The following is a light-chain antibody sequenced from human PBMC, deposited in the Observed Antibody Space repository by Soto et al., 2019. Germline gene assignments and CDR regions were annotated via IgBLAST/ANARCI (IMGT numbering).Light chain of an antibody. CDR2: SAS. CDR1: QTVSRNY. J-gene: IGKJ1*01. CDR3: LQYATSRRT. Sequence: DIVLTQSPGTLSLSPGERATLSCRANQTVSRNYLAWYQQKPGQTPRLLIYSASNKATVIPDRFRGSGSGTDFTLTINRLEPEDFGVYYCLQYATSRRTFGQGTRVDIK. V-gene: IGKV3-20*01.